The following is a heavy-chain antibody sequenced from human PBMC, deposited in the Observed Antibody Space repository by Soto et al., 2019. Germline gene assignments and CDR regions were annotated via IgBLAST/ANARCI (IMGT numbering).Heavy chain of an antibody. CDR1: GGSISSYY. D-gene: IGHD6-13*01. Sequence: PSDTLSLTCTVSGGSISSYYWSWIRQPPGKGLEWIGYIYYSGSTNYNPSLKSRVTISVDTSKNQFSLKLSSVTAADTAVYYCARVPNTHELEFDXWGQVTLVTVSX. CDR3: ARVPNTHELEFDX. CDR2: IYYSGST. J-gene: IGHJ4*02. V-gene: IGHV4-59*01.